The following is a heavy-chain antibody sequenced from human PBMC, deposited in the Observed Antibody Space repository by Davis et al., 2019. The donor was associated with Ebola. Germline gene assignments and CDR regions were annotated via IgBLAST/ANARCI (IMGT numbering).Heavy chain of an antibody. Sequence: GESLKISCAASGFTFSSYWMSWVRQAPGKGLEWVANIKQDGSNKYYADSVKGRFTISRDNSKNTLYLQMNSLRAEDTAVYYCAKDDYHSGGPFDYWGQGTLVTVSS. CDR3: AKDDYHSGGPFDY. J-gene: IGHJ4*02. CDR1: GFTFSSYW. V-gene: IGHV3-7*01. CDR2: IKQDGSNK. D-gene: IGHD1-26*01.